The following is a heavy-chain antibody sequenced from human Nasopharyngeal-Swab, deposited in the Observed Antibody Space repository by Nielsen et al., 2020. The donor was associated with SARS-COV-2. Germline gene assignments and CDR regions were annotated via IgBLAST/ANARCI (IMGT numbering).Heavy chain of an antibody. V-gene: IGHV4-31*03. D-gene: IGHD5-18*01. CDR3: ARASGYSYVLWWGMDV. CDR1: GGSISSCGYY. J-gene: IGHJ6*02. CDR2: IYYSGST. Sequence: SETLSLTCTVSGGSISSCGYYWSWIRQHPGKGLEWIGYIYYSGSTYYNPSLKSRVTISVDTSKNQFSLKLSSVTAADTAVYYCARASGYSYVLWWGMDVWGQGTTVTVSS.